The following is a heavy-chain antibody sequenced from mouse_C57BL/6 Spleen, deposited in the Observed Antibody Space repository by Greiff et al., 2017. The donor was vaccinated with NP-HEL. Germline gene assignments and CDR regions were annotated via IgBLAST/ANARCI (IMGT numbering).Heavy chain of an antibody. CDR3: ARSPDLGWFAY. Sequence: QVQLQQSGPELVKPGASVKISCKASGYSFTSYYIHWVKQRPGQGLEWIGWIYPGSGNTKYNEKFKGKATLTADTSSSTAYMQLSSLTSEDSAVYYCARSPDLGWFAYWGQGTLVTVSA. CDR1: GYSFTSYY. CDR2: IYPGSGNT. V-gene: IGHV1-66*01. J-gene: IGHJ3*01.